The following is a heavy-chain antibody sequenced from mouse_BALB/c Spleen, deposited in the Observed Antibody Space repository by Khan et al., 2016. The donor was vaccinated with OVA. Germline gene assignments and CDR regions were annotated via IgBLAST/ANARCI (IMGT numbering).Heavy chain of an antibody. J-gene: IGHJ4*01. CDR3: ARDGSRYNYAMDY. Sequence: QLQESGPGLVKPSQSLSLTCTVTGYSITSDYAWNWIRQFPGNKLEWMGYISYSGSTNYNPSLKSRIPITRDTSKNQFFLQLNSVTTEDTATYYCARDGSRYNYAMDYWGQGTSVTVSS. CDR1: GYSITSDYA. CDR2: ISYSGST. D-gene: IGHD2-3*01. V-gene: IGHV3-2*02.